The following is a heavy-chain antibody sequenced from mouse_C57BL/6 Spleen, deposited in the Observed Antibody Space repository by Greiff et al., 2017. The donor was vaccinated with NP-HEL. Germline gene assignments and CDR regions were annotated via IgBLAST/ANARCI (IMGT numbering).Heavy chain of an antibody. D-gene: IGHD2-4*01. V-gene: IGHV1-54*01. CDR2: INPGSGGT. Sequence: VQLQQSGAELVRPGTSVKVSCKASGYAFTNYLIEWVKQRPGQGLEWIGVINPGSGGTNYNEKFKGKATLTADKSSSTAYMQRSSLTSEDSAVYFCARGDYDAWFAYWGQGTLVTVSA. CDR1: GYAFTNYL. J-gene: IGHJ3*01. CDR3: ARGDYDAWFAY.